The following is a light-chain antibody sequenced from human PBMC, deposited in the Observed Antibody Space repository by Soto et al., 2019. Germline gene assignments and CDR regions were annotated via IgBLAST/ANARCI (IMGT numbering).Light chain of an antibody. J-gene: IGKJ4*01. CDR2: WAS. V-gene: IGKV4-1*01. Sequence: DIVMTQSPDSLAVSLGERATINCKSSQCVLYSSNNKNYLAWYQQKPGQPPKLLIYWASTRESGVPDRFSGSGSGIDFTLSISSLQAEDVAVYYCQQYYSTPLTFGGGTKVEIK. CDR1: QCVLYSSNNKNY. CDR3: QQYYSTPLT.